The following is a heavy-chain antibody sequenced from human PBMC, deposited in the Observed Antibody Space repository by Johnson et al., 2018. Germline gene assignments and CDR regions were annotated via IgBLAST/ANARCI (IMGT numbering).Heavy chain of an antibody. Sequence: QVQLVQSGGGVVQPGRSLRLSCAASGFIFSSSAMRWVRQAPGKGLEWVAVISYDGSNKNYADSVKGRFTISRDNSKNTLYLQMNSLRAEDTAMYYCAKESGSYYIENAFDIWGQGTMVTVSS. CDR3: AKESGSYYIENAFDI. CDR1: GFIFSSSA. D-gene: IGHD1-26*01. J-gene: IGHJ3*02. CDR2: ISYDGSNK. V-gene: IGHV3-30*04.